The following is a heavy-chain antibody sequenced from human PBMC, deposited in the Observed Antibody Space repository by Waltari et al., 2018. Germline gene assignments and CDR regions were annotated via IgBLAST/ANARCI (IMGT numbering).Heavy chain of an antibody. CDR3: AKDAFGNTYLDH. D-gene: IGHD3-10*01. CDR1: GFRLRNLG. J-gene: IGHJ5*02. Sequence: QVKLVESGGGVVQPGMSLSRCCGAAGFRLRNLGMHWVRQVPGKGLEWVALAWFDGVKTYYADSVRGRFTISRDNSKNTLYLDIKNLRVDDTAIYYCAKDAFGNTYLDHWGQGTLVTVSS. V-gene: IGHV3-33*06. CDR2: AWFDGVKT.